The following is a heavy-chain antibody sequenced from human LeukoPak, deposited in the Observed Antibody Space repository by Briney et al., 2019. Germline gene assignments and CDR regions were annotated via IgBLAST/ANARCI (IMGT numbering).Heavy chain of an antibody. CDR3: ARDPEKWLLDY. D-gene: IGHD3-22*01. CDR1: GFTFSSYS. Sequence: GGSLRLSCAASGFTFSSYSMNWVRQAPGKGLEWVSYISSSSSTIYYADSVKGRFTISRDNAKNSLYLQMNSLRAEDTAVYYCARDPEKWLLDYWGQGTLVTVSS. J-gene: IGHJ4*02. CDR2: ISSSSSTI. V-gene: IGHV3-48*04.